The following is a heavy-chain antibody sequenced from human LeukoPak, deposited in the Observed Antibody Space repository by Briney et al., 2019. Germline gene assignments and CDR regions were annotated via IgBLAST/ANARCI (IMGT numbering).Heavy chain of an antibody. CDR1: GGSFSGYY. CDR3: ARGRYSNTQFDY. V-gene: IGHV4-34*01. D-gene: IGHD4-11*01. J-gene: IGHJ4*02. CDR2: INHSGST. Sequence: PSETLSLTCAVYGGSFSGYYWSWIRQPPGKGLEWIGEINHSGSTNYNPSLKSRVTISVDTSKNQFSLKPSSVTAADTAVYYCARGRYSNTQFDYWGQGTLVTVSS.